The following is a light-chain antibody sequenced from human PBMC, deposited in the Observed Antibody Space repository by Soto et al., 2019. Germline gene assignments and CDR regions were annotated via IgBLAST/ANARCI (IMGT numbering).Light chain of an antibody. CDR3: SSYTSSNTLGV. CDR2: DDS. Sequence: QSALTQPPSVSGSPRQSITIYCTGTSSDVGGYNFVSWYQQHPGKAPKLMIYDDSNRPSGVSNRFSGSKSGNTASLTISGLQAEDDADYYCSSYTSSNTLGVFGGGTKLTVL. J-gene: IGLJ2*01. V-gene: IGLV2-14*01. CDR1: SSDVGGYNF.